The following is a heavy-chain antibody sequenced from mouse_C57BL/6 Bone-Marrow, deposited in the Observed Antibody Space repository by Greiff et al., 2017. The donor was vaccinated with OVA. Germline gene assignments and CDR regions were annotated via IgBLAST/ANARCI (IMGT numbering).Heavy chain of an antibody. CDR1: GYTFTSYW. CDR2: IHPNSGST. J-gene: IGHJ1*03. D-gene: IGHD1-1*01. V-gene: IGHV1-64*01. Sequence: QVQLQQPGAELVKPGASVKLSCKASGYTFTSYWMHWVKQRPGLGLEWIGMIHPNSGSTNYNEKFKSKATLTVDKSSSTAYMQLSSLTSEDSAVYYCATLYYYGTFYWYFDVWGTGTTVTVSS. CDR3: ATLYYYGTFYWYFDV.